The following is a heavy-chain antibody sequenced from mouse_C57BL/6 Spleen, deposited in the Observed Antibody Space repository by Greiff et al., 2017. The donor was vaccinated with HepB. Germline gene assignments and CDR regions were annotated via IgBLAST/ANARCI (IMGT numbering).Heavy chain of an antibody. CDR1: GYTFTSYW. D-gene: IGHD1-1*01. Sequence: QVQLKQPGAELVKPGASVKLSCKASGYTFTSYWMHWVKQRPGRGLEWIGRIDPNSGGTKYNEKFKSKATLTVDKPSSTAYMQLSSLTSEDSAVYYCARKYYGSSYVSLDYWGQGTTLTVSS. CDR3: ARKYYGSSYVSLDY. CDR2: IDPNSGGT. J-gene: IGHJ2*01. V-gene: IGHV1-72*01.